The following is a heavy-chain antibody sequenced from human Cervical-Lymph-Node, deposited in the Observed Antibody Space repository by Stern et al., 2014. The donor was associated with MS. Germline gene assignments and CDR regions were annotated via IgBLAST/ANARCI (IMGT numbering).Heavy chain of an antibody. D-gene: IGHD3-16*01. CDR1: GGSISSTGHY. V-gene: IGHV4-31*03. CDR3: ARSDRLWGSFDY. CDR2: IHYRGST. J-gene: IGHJ4*02. Sequence: EQLVESGPGLVKPSQTLPLTGTVSGGSISSTGHYWSWIRQHPGKGLEWIGYIHYRGSTYYNPSLKSRGTISVDTSKNQFSLNLTSVTAADTALYYCARSDRLWGSFDYWGQGRLVTVSS.